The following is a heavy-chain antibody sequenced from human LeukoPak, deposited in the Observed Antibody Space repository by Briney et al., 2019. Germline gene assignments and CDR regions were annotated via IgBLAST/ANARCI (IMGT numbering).Heavy chain of an antibody. Sequence: GGSLRLSCAASGFTFSSYAMRWVRQAPGKGLEWVSAISGSGGSTYYADSVKGRFTISRDNSKNTLYLQMNSLRAEDTAVYYCAKRYNWNDGHFDYWGQGTLATVSS. D-gene: IGHD1-1*01. CDR3: AKRYNWNDGHFDY. J-gene: IGHJ4*02. V-gene: IGHV3-23*01. CDR2: ISGSGGST. CDR1: GFTFSSYA.